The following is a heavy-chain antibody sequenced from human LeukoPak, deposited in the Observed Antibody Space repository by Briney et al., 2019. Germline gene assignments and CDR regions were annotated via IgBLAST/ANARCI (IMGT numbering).Heavy chain of an antibody. V-gene: IGHV1-2*02. Sequence: ASVKVSCKASGYTFTGYYMHWVRQAPGQGLEWMGWINPNSGGTNYAQKFQGRVTMTRDTSISTAYMELSRLRSDDTAVYYCYRDGYSEGPDFDYWGQGTLVTVSS. J-gene: IGHJ4*02. CDR3: YRDGYSEGPDFDY. D-gene: IGHD2-15*01. CDR2: INPNSGGT. CDR1: GYTFTGYY.